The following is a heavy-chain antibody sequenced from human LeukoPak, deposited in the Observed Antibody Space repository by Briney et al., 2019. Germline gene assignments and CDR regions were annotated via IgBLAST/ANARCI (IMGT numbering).Heavy chain of an antibody. V-gene: IGHV4-31*03. CDR1: GGSISSGGYY. D-gene: IGHD3-16*01. CDR3: ARDAGGGPHYFDY. J-gene: IGHJ4*02. Sequence: PSETLSLTCTVSGGSISSGGYYWSWIRQHPGKGLEWIGYIYYSGSTYYNPSLKSRVTISVDTSKNQFSLKLSSVTAADTAVYYCARDAGGGPHYFDYWGQGTLVTVSS. CDR2: IYYSGST.